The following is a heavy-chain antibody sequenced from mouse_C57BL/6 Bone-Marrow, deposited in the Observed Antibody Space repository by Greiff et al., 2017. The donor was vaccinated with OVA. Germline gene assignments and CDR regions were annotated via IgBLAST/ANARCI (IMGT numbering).Heavy chain of an antibody. Sequence: QVQLQQSGAELVKPGASVKLSCQASGYTFTEYTIHWVKQRSGQGLEWIGWFYPGSGSIKYNEKFKDKATLTADKSSSTVYMELSRLTSEDSAVYFCARHEGPSHYGSSYWYFDVWGTGTTVTVSS. CDR1: GYTFTEYT. V-gene: IGHV1-62-2*01. J-gene: IGHJ1*03. CDR2: FYPGSGSI. CDR3: ARHEGPSHYGSSYWYFDV. D-gene: IGHD1-1*01.